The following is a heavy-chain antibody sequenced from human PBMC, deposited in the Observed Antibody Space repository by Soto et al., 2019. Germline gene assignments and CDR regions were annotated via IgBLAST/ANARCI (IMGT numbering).Heavy chain of an antibody. D-gene: IGHD2-15*01. CDR1: GYSFTSYW. V-gene: IGHV5-51*01. CDR2: IYPGDSDT. J-gene: IGHJ6*02. Sequence: PGESLKISCKGSGYSFTSYWIGWVRQMPGKGLEWMGIIYPGDSDTRYSPSFQGQVTISADKSISTAYLQWSSLKASDTAMYYCARQVGSSVSIYYYGMDVWGQGTTVTVSS. CDR3: ARQVGSSVSIYYYGMDV.